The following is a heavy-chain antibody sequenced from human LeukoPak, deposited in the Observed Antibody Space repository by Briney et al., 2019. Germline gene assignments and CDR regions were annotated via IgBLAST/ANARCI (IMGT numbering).Heavy chain of an antibody. CDR2: INHSGST. Sequence: RSSETLSLTCTVSGGSISGYYWSWIRQPPGKGLEWIGEINHSGSTNYNPSLKSRVTISVDTSKNQFSLQLNSVTPEDTAVYYCAKSIAVAGPIDYWGQGTLVTVSS. V-gene: IGHV4-34*01. CDR1: GGSISGYY. D-gene: IGHD6-19*01. CDR3: AKSIAVAGPIDY. J-gene: IGHJ4*02.